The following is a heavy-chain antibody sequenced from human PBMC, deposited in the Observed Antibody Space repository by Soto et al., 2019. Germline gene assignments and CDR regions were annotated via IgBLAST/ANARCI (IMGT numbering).Heavy chain of an antibody. Sequence: GASVKVSCKASGCTFSSYAISWVRQAPGQGLEWMGGIIPIFGTANYAQKFQGRVTITADESTSTAYMELSSLRSEDTAVYYCARGDDSSGYWPYDAFDIWGQGTMVTVSS. V-gene: IGHV1-69*13. CDR3: ARGDDSSGYWPYDAFDI. CDR1: GCTFSSYA. J-gene: IGHJ3*02. D-gene: IGHD3-22*01. CDR2: IIPIFGTA.